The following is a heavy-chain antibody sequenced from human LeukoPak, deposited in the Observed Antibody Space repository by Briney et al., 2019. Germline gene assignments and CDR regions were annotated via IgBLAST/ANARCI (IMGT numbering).Heavy chain of an antibody. J-gene: IGHJ4*02. Sequence: SETLSLTCAVSGGSISSGGYSWSWIRQPPGKGLEWIGYIYHSGSTYYNPSLKSRVTISVDTSKNQFSLKLSSVTAADTAVYYCARREMATTDFDYWGQGTLVTVSS. CDR3: ARREMATTDFDY. CDR1: GGSISSGGYS. CDR2: IYHSGST. D-gene: IGHD5-24*01. V-gene: IGHV4-30-2*01.